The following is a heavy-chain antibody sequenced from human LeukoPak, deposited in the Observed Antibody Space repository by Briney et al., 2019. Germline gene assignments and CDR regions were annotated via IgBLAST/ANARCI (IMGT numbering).Heavy chain of an antibody. D-gene: IGHD2-2*01. CDR1: GFTFNTFA. V-gene: IGHV3-30*02. CDR2: IWYDGSKQ. CDR3: ARDFCSSSACSMFDP. Sequence: GGSLRLSCAASGFTFNTFAMHWVRQAPGKGLEWVALIWYDGSKQYYADSVKGRFTISRDNSKNTLSLQMTSLRAEDTAMYYCARDFCSSSACSMFDPWGQGTLVTVSS. J-gene: IGHJ5*02.